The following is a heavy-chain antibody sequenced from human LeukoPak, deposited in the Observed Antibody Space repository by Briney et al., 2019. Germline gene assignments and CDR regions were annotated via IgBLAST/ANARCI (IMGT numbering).Heavy chain of an antibody. CDR2: INTDDNT. J-gene: IGHJ4*02. CDR1: GGSISGYY. V-gene: IGHV4-4*07. D-gene: IGHD2-2*01. Sequence: ASETLSLTCIVSGGSISGYYWSWVRQPAGKGLERLGRINTDDNTNYNPSLKSRLTMSLDTSKSQFFLNLTSVTAADTAVYYCAREWRSTSSRPLDSWGQGSLVTVSS. CDR3: AREWRSTSSRPLDS.